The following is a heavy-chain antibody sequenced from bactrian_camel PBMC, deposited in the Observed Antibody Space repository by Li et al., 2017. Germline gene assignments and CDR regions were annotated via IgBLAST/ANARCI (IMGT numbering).Heavy chain of an antibody. CDR2: IDSDGST. D-gene: IGHD6*01. CDR3: AARRPANGGPWSLWTRYDY. J-gene: IGHJ4*01. Sequence: HVQLVESGGGSAQAGGSLRLSCAISGIGYDGYCMGWFRQVPGKEREGVAAIDSDGSTSYADSVKGRFTISKDNAKNTLYLQMNSLKPEDTAMYYCAARRPANGGPWSLWTRYDYWGQGTQVTVS. V-gene: IGHV3S55*01. CDR1: GIGYDGYC.